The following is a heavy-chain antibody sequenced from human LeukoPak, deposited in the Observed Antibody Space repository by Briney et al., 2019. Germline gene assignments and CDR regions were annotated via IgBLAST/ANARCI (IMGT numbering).Heavy chain of an antibody. J-gene: IGHJ4*02. D-gene: IGHD3-9*01. CDR1: GFTYSSSA. Sequence: PGGSLRLSCAASGFTYSSSAMNRVRQAPGKGLEWVSAISISGDDTYYADSVKGRFTISRDNSKNTMYLQMNSLRAEDTAVYYCAKGKRGRGYYDILTGPHYFDYWGQGTLVTVS. CDR3: AKGKRGRGYYDILTGPHYFDY. V-gene: IGHV3-23*01. CDR2: ISISGDDT.